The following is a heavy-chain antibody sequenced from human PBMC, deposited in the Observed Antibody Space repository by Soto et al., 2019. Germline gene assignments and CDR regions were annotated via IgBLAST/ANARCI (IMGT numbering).Heavy chain of an antibody. J-gene: IGHJ4*02. V-gene: IGHV4-4*02. CDR1: GGSISSSNW. Sequence: QVQLQESGPGLVKPSGTLSLTCAVSGGSISSSNWWSWVRQPPGKGLEWIGEIYHSGSTNYSPSLKGXXSXSXXKAKNQFSLKLSSVTAADTAVYYCARGSQRQQLARWGQGTLVTVSS. D-gene: IGHD6-13*01. CDR3: ARGSQRQQLAR. CDR2: IYHSGST.